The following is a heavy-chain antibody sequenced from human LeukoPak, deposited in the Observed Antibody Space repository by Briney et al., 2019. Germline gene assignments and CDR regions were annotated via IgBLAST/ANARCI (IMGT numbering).Heavy chain of an antibody. J-gene: IGHJ4*02. V-gene: IGHV4-30-4*08. CDR2: IYYSEST. D-gene: IGHD2-2*02. CDR1: GGSISSGDYY. CDR3: ATERGRYCSITSCYRVGVY. Sequence: SETLSLTCTVSGGSISSGDYYWSWIRQPPGKGLEWIGYIYYSESTYYNPSLKSRVTISVDTSKNQFSLKLSSVTAADTAVYYCATERGRYCSITSCYRVGVYWGQGTLVTVSS.